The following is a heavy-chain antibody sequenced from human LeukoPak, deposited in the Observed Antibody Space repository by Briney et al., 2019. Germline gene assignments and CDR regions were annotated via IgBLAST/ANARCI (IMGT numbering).Heavy chain of an antibody. CDR2: ISTYNGNT. Sequence: GASVKVSCKASGYTSNSYDISWVRQAPGQGLEWMAWISTYNGNTNYALKVQGRATMTTDTSTSTAYVELRSLRSDDTAVYYCARVLRYDFWSAYYFDYWGQGTLVTVSS. D-gene: IGHD3-3*01. J-gene: IGHJ4*02. CDR1: GYTSNSYD. V-gene: IGHV1-18*01. CDR3: ARVLRYDFWSAYYFDY.